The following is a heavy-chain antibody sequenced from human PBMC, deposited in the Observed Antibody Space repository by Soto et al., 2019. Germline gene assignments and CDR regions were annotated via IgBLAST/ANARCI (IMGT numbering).Heavy chain of an antibody. V-gene: IGHV1-24*01. CDR3: ATLSTAARPRLWGDY. CDR2: FDPEDGET. D-gene: IGHD6-6*01. Sequence: GASVKVSCKVSGYTLTELTMHWVRQAPGKGLEWMGGFDPEDGETIYAQKFQGRVTMTEDTSTDTAYMELSSLRSEDTAVYYCATLSTAARPRLWGDYWGQGTMVAVSS. CDR1: GYTLTELT. J-gene: IGHJ4*02.